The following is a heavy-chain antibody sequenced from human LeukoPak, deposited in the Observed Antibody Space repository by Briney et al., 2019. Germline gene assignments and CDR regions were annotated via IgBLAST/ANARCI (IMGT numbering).Heavy chain of an antibody. CDR2: VNTDGSST. CDR3: ASGGSGSYGY. CDR1: GFTFSTYW. J-gene: IGHJ4*02. D-gene: IGHD3-10*01. Sequence: GGSLRLSCAASGFTFSTYWMHWVRRAPGKGLVWVSRVNTDGSSTSYADSVKGRFTISRDNAKNTLYLQMNSLRAEDTAVYYCASGGSGSYGYWGQGTLVTASS. V-gene: IGHV3-74*01.